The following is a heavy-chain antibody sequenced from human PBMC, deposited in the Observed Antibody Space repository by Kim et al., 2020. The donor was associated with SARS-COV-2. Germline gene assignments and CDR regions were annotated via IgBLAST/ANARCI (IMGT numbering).Heavy chain of an antibody. V-gene: IGHV1-69*13. J-gene: IGHJ6*02. D-gene: IGHD3-22*01. CDR2: IIPIFGTA. Sequence: SVKVSCKASGGTFSSYAISWVRQAPGQGLEWMGGIIPIFGTANYAQKFQGRVTITADESTSTAYMELSSLRSEDTAVYYCARALDYYDSSAPYLGPHPISVYYYGMDVWGQGTTVTVSS. CDR3: ARALDYYDSSAPYLGPHPISVYYYGMDV. CDR1: GGTFSSYA.